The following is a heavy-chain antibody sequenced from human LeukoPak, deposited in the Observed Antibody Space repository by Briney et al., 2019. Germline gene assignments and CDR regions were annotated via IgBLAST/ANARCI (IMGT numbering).Heavy chain of an antibody. V-gene: IGHV3-11*01. J-gene: IGHJ3*02. D-gene: IGHD3-3*01. CDR1: GFTFSSYA. CDR2: ISSSGSTI. Sequence: GGSLRLSCAASGFTFSSYAMSWIRQAPGKGLEWVSYISSSGSTIYYADSVKGRFTISRDNAKNSLYLQMNSLRAEDTAVYYCARWGVFSYYDFWSGYYPVSRDAFDIWGQGTMVTVSS. CDR3: ARWGVFSYYDFWSGYYPVSRDAFDI.